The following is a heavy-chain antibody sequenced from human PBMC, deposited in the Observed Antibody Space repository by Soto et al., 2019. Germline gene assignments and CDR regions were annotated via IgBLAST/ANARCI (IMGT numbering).Heavy chain of an antibody. CDR2: ISGSGGST. CDR1: GFTFSSYA. Sequence: GGSLRLSCAASGFTFSSYAMSWVRQAPGKGLEWVSAISGSGGSTYYADSVKGRFTISRDNSKNTLYLQMNSLRAEDTAVYYCARTRTYYDYVWGSYHARGWFDPWSQGTLVTVSS. J-gene: IGHJ5*02. CDR3: ARTRTYYDYVWGSYHARGWFDP. V-gene: IGHV3-23*01. D-gene: IGHD3-16*01.